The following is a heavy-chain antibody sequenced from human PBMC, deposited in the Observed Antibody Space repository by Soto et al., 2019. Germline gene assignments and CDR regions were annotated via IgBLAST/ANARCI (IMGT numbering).Heavy chain of an antibody. D-gene: IGHD5-12*01. CDR1: GYTFFTYD. Sequence: ASVKVSGKASGYTFFTYDISWVRQAPGQGLEWTGWISTYSGDTKYAQKFQGRVTMTTDTSTTTAYLELRSLRSDDTAVYYCARHHGPTTSENWFDPWGQGTLVTVSS. J-gene: IGHJ5*02. CDR2: ISTYSGDT. V-gene: IGHV1-18*01. CDR3: ARHHGPTTSENWFDP.